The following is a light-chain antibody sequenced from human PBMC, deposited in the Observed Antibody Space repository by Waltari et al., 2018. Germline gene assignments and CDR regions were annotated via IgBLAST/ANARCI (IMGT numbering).Light chain of an antibody. Sequence: ERVMTQSPATLSMSPGERATLSCRASQSVSNTLAWYQQKPGQAPRLLIYAASTRATGVPARFSGSGYGTEFTLTISSLQSEDFAVYYCQQFNSWPFTFGGGTRVEIK. V-gene: IGKV3-15*01. CDR2: AAS. CDR3: QQFNSWPFT. CDR1: QSVSNT. J-gene: IGKJ4*01.